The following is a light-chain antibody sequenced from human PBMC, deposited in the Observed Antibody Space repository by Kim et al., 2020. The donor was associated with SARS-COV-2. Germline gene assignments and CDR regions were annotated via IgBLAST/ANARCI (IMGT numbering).Light chain of an antibody. CDR1: NSGSKS. CDR3: QVWDSSRGV. V-gene: IGLV3-21*04. CDR2: YDS. Sequence: SVAPGKTARITCGGNNSGSKSVHWYQQKPGQAPVLVIYYDSDRPSGIPERFSGSNSGNTATLTISRVEAGDEADYYCQVWDSSRGVFGGGTQLTVL. J-gene: IGLJ3*02.